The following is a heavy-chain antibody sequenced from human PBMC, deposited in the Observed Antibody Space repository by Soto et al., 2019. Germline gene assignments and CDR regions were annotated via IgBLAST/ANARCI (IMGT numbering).Heavy chain of an antibody. CDR3: ARDRYYYDSSGYYYVSYFDY. D-gene: IGHD3-22*01. CDR1: GYTFTSYG. J-gene: IGHJ4*02. CDR2: ISAYNGNT. V-gene: IGHV1-18*01. Sequence: ASVKVSCKASGYTFTSYGISWVRQAPGQGLEWMGWISAYNGNTNYAQKLQGRVTITADESTSTAYMELSSLRSEDTAVYYCARDRYYYDSSGYYYVSYFDYWGQGTLVTVSS.